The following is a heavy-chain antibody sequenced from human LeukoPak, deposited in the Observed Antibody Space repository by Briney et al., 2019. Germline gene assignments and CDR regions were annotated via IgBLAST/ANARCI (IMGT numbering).Heavy chain of an antibody. D-gene: IGHD2-2*01. CDR3: AAGEYQLLFHRGYFQH. V-gene: IGHV4-38-2*02. CDR2: TYHSGST. Sequence: PSETLSLTCTVSGYSISSGYYWGWIRQPPGKGLEWIGSTYHSGSTYYNPSLKSRVTISVDTSKNQFSLKLSSVTAADTAVYYCAAGEYQLLFHRGYFQHWGQGTLVTVSS. CDR1: GYSISSGYY. J-gene: IGHJ1*01.